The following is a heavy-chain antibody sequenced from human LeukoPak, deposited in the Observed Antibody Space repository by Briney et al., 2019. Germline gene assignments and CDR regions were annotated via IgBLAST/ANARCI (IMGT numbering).Heavy chain of an antibody. CDR1: GYSFTSYW. CDR3: ARRGYCSGDGCFSHAFDI. J-gene: IGHJ3*02. D-gene: IGHD2-15*01. CDR2: VYPGDSDT. V-gene: IGHV5-51*01. Sequence: GESLKISCKGSGYSFTSYWIAWVRQMPGKGPEWMGIVYPGDSDTRYSPSFQGQVTISVDKSLSTAYLQWNSLKASDTAMFYCARRGYCSGDGCFSHAFDIWGQGTVVTVSS.